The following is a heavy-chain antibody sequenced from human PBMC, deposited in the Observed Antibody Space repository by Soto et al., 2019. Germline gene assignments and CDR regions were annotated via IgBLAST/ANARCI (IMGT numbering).Heavy chain of an antibody. CDR2: IYDSESA. V-gene: IGHV4-31*03. J-gene: IGHJ4*02. CDR1: GESISSGGYY. Sequence: QVQLQESGPGLVKPSQTLSLTCSVSGESISSGGYYWSWIRHHPGKGLEWIGYIYDSESAYYNPSLKSRVTISMDTSKNHFAMRLSPVTAADTAVYYCARASSSSSAADYWGQGTLATVSS. CDR3: ARASSSSSAADY. D-gene: IGHD6-6*01.